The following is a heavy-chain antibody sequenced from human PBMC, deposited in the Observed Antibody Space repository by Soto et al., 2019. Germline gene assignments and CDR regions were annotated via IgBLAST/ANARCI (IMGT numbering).Heavy chain of an antibody. V-gene: IGHV3-21*01. CDR2: MSRSSRNK. D-gene: IGHD3-22*01. CDR1: GFTFNSYS. CDR3: AKDAPYYYDSSGYYGPFDY. Sequence: GGSLRLSCAASGFTFNSYSMNWVRQAPGKGLEWVSSMSRSSRNKYYADSVKGRFTISRDNSKNTLYLQMNSLRAEDTAMYYCAKDAPYYYDSSGYYGPFDYWGQGTLVTVSS. J-gene: IGHJ4*02.